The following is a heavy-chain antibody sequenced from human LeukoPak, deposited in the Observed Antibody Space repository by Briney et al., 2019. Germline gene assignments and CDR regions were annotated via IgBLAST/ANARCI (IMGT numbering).Heavy chain of an antibody. CDR3: ARDGSRTPAAFTYYFNY. Sequence: TGRSLRLSCAASGFSFSSSPFHWLRQSPGKGLEWVAFISSDGSRKDYSDSVKGRFTISRDDFKNILYLQMNSLRLEDAAVYYCARDGSRTPAAFTYYFNYWGQGALVTVSS. D-gene: IGHD2-2*01. CDR2: ISSDGSRK. CDR1: GFSFSSSP. V-gene: IGHV3-30*04. J-gene: IGHJ4*02.